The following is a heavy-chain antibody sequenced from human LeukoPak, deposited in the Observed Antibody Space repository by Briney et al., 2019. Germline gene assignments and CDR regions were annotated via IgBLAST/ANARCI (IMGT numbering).Heavy chain of an antibody. CDR1: GFTFSSYG. CDR2: LRHDGSNK. CDR3: ARDYTDAFDI. D-gene: IGHD4-11*01. J-gene: IGHJ3*02. V-gene: IGHV3-30*02. Sequence: GGSLRLSCAASGFTFSSYGMHWVRQAPGKGLEWVAFLRHDGSNKYYADSVKGRFTISRDNSKNTLYLQMNSLRAEDTAVYYCARDYTDAFDIWGQGTMVTVSS.